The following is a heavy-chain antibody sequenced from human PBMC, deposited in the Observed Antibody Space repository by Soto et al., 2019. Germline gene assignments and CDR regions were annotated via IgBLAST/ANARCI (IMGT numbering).Heavy chain of an antibody. V-gene: IGHV1-3*01. D-gene: IGHD6-13*01. CDR2: INAGNGNT. Sequence: QVQLVQSGAEVKKPGASVKVSCKASGYTFTSYAMHWVRQAPGQRLEWMGWINAGNGNTKYSQKFQGRVTITRDTSASTAYMELSSLRSEDTAVYYCARVEAAAGWDNYYYYYGMDVWGQGTTVTVSS. CDR3: ARVEAAAGWDNYYYYYGMDV. J-gene: IGHJ6*02. CDR1: GYTFTSYA.